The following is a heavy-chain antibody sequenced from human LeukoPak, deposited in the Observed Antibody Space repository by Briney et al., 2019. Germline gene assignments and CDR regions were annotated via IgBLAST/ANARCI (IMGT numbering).Heavy chain of an antibody. Sequence: SETLSLTCTVSGGSISSGGYYWSWIRQHPGTGLEWIGFIYYSGSTSYNPSLKSRVTISRDTSKNRFSLRLSSVTAADTAVYYCARETEYFQHWGQGTLVTVSS. CDR2: IYYSGST. V-gene: IGHV4-31*03. CDR1: GGSISSGGYY. CDR3: ARETEYFQH. J-gene: IGHJ1*01.